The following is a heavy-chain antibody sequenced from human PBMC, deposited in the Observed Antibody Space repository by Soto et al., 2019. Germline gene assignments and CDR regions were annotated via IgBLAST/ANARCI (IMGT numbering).Heavy chain of an antibody. CDR1: GFTFSSYA. V-gene: IGHV3-23*01. Sequence: GGSLRLSCAASGFTFSSYAMSWVRQAPGKGLEWVSGISGSGDSTNYADSVKGRFTTSRDNSKNTLYLQMNSLRAEDTAVYYCAKRVPHRKDIVVVPAAISPTGKKHDGDYWGQGTLVTVSS. D-gene: IGHD2-2*02. J-gene: IGHJ4*02. CDR3: AKRVPHRKDIVVVPAAISPTGKKHDGDY. CDR2: ISGSGDST.